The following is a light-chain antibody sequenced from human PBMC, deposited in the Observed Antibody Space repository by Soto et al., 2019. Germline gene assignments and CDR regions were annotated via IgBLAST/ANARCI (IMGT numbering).Light chain of an antibody. CDR3: SSYTSSNTEV. V-gene: IGLV2-14*01. Sequence: QSALTQPASVSGSPGQSITISCTGTSSDVGGYNYVSWYQQYPGKVPKLMIYEVYTRPSGVSHRFSGSKSGNTASLTISGLQAEDEADYYCSSYTSSNTEVFGSGTKVTVX. CDR1: SSDVGGYNY. J-gene: IGLJ1*01. CDR2: EVY.